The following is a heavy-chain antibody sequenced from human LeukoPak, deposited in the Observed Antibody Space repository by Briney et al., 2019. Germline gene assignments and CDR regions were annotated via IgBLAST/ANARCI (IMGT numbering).Heavy chain of an antibody. V-gene: IGHV2-70*01. CDR2: IEWDDDK. Sequence: SGPALVKPTRTLTLTCTFSGFSLSTRGMCVSWIRQPPGKALEWLAHIEWDDDKYYSTSLKTRLTISKDTSKNQVVLIMTNMDPVDTATYYCARIRGYDYVWGSYRSYYFDYWGQGTLVTVSS. CDR3: ARIRGYDYVWGSYRSYYFDY. D-gene: IGHD3-16*02. J-gene: IGHJ4*02. CDR1: GFSLSTRGMC.